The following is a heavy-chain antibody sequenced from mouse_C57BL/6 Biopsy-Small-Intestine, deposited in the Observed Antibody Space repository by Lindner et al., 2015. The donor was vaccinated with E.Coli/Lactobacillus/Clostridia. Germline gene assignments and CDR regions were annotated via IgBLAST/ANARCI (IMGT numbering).Heavy chain of an antibody. CDR1: GYAFSGSW. Sequence: VQLQESGPELVKPGASVKISCKASGYAFSGSWMNWVKQRPGKGLEWIGRIYPGDGDINYNGKFKGKATLTADKSSSTAYMQLSSLTSEDSAVYFCARGAIYYDYDDAMDYWGQGTSVTVSS. D-gene: IGHD2-4*01. CDR2: IYPGDGDI. J-gene: IGHJ4*01. V-gene: IGHV1-82*01. CDR3: ARGAIYYDYDDAMDY.